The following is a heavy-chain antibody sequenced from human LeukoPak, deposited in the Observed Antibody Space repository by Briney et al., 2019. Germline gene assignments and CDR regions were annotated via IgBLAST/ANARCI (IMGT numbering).Heavy chain of an antibody. CDR1: GGSISSSTYY. CDR2: IYYSGST. CDR3: AREGSWTDY. V-gene: IGHV4-61*01. D-gene: IGHD6-13*01. Sequence: SETLSLTCSVSGGSISSSTYYWGWIRQPPGKGLEWIGYIYYSGSTNYNPSLKSRVTISVDTSKNQFSLKLSSVTAADTAVYYCAREGSWTDYWGQGTLVTISS. J-gene: IGHJ4*02.